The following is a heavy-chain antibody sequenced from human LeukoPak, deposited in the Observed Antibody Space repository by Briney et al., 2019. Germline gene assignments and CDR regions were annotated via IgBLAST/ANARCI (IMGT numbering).Heavy chain of an antibody. J-gene: IGHJ4*02. D-gene: IGHD6-19*01. CDR2: ISSSSSTI. Sequence: GGSLRLSCAASGFTFSSYSMNWVRQAPGKGLEWVSYISSSSSTIYYADSVKGRFTISRDNAKNSLYLQMNSLRAEDTAVYYCARDGSSGWYRRSYYFDYWGQGTLVTVSS. V-gene: IGHV3-48*04. CDR3: ARDGSSGWYRRSYYFDY. CDR1: GFTFSSYS.